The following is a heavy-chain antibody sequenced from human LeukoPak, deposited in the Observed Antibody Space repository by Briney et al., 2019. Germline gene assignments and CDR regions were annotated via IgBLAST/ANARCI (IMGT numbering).Heavy chain of an antibody. D-gene: IGHD2-2*01. CDR1: GFTFRSYW. J-gene: IGHJ6*03. CDR2: FNSDGSST. CDR3: ARDGPLKDIVVVPAAVYSSSYYYYYMDV. V-gene: IGHV3-74*01. Sequence: GGSLRLPCAASGFTFRSYWLHWVRQAPGKGLVLVSRFNSDGSSTSYADSVKGRFTSSRDNAKNTLYLQMNSLRAEDTAVYYCARDGPLKDIVVVPAAVYSSSYYYYYMDVWGKGTTVTVSS.